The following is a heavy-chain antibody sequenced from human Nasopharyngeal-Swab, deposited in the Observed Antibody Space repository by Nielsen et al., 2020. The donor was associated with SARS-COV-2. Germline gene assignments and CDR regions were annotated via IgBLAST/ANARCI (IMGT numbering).Heavy chain of an antibody. CDR2: IYYNGNT. J-gene: IGHJ4*02. CDR1: GDSIAYSTFY. CDR3: VRSSSWYYFDY. D-gene: IGHD6-13*01. Sequence: SDTLSLTCTVSGDSIAYSTFYWGWIRPPPGKGLEWIGNIYYNGNTYQNPSLKSRLTISVDKSKNQYSLQLSSVTAADTAVYYCVRSSSWYYFDYWAQGTQVTVSS. V-gene: IGHV4-39*01.